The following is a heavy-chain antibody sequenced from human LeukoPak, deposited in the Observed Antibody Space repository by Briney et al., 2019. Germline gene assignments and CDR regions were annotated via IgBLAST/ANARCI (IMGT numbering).Heavy chain of an antibody. Sequence: SETLSLTCTVSGGSISSYYWSWIRQPPGKGLEWIGYIYYSGSTNYNPSLKSRVTISVDTSKNQFSLKLSSVTAADTAVYYCARVPRGYYHCFDYWGQGTLVTVSS. J-gene: IGHJ4*02. CDR2: IYYSGST. CDR3: ARVPRGYYHCFDY. V-gene: IGHV4-59*01. D-gene: IGHD1-26*01. CDR1: GGSISSYY.